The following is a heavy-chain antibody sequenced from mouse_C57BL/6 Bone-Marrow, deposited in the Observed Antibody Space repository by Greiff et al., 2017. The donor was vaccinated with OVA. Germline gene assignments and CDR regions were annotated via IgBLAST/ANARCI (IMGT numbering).Heavy chain of an antibody. V-gene: IGHV1-81*01. CDR2: IYPRSGNT. CDR1: GYTFTSYG. Sequence: QVQLKESGAELARPGASVKLSCKASGYTFTSYGISWVKQRTGQGLEWIGEIYPRSGNTYYNEKFKGKATLTADKSSSTAYMELRSLTSEDSAVYFCARHGSSPFDYWGQGTTLTVSS. CDR3: ARHGSSPFDY. J-gene: IGHJ2*01. D-gene: IGHD1-1*01.